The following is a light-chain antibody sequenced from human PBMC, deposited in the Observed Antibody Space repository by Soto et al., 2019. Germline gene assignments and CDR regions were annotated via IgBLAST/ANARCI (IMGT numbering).Light chain of an antibody. CDR2: GAS. Sequence: EIVMTQSPATLSVSPGERATLSCRASQSVSSNLAWYQLKPGQAPRLLIYGASTRVTGIPARFSGSGSGTEFTLTISSLQSEDFAVYYCQQYNNWPFTFGQGTKLEIK. CDR1: QSVSSN. CDR3: QQYNNWPFT. J-gene: IGKJ2*01. V-gene: IGKV3-15*01.